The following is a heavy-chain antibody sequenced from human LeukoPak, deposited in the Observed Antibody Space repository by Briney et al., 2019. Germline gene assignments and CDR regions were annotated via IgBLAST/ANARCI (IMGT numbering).Heavy chain of an antibody. CDR1: GFTFSSYS. D-gene: IGHD1-26*01. Sequence: GSLRLSCAASGFTFSSYSMNWIRQPPGKGLEWIGEINHSGSTNYNPSLKSRVTISVDTSKNQFSLKLSSVTAADTAVYYCARPLVGATPWFDPWGQGTLVTVSS. J-gene: IGHJ5*02. CDR3: ARPLVGATPWFDP. V-gene: IGHV4-34*01. CDR2: INHSGST.